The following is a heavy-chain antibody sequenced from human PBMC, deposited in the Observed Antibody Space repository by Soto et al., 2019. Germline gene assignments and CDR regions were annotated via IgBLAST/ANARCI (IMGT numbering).Heavy chain of an antibody. Sequence: SETLSLTCTVSGGSISSYYWSWIRQPPGKGLEWIGYIYYSGSTNYNPSLKSRVTISVDTSKNQFSLKLSSVTAADTAVYYCARAGYYDILTGYGMDVWGQGTKVTVS. J-gene: IGHJ6*01. CDR2: IYYSGST. CDR1: GGSISSYY. D-gene: IGHD3-9*01. V-gene: IGHV4-59*01. CDR3: ARAGYYDILTGYGMDV.